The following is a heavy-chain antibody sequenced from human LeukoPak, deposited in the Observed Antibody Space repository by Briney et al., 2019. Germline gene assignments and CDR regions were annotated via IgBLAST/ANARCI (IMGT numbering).Heavy chain of an antibody. Sequence: SVKVSCKASAGTFSSYAISWVRQAPGQGLEWMGGIIPIFGPANYAQKFRGRVTITADESTSTAYMELSSLRSEDTAIYYCARGGSLAVAPHQYYFDYWGQGTLVTVSS. CDR2: IIPIFGPA. V-gene: IGHV1-69*13. D-gene: IGHD6-19*01. J-gene: IGHJ4*02. CDR3: ARGGSLAVAPHQYYFDY. CDR1: AGTFSSYA.